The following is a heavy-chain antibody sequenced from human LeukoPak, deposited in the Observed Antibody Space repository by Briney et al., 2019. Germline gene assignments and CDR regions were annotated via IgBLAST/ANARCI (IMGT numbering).Heavy chain of an antibody. CDR2: INHSGST. J-gene: IGHJ4*02. V-gene: IGHV4-34*01. CDR3: ARGLSDVY. CDR1: GGSFSGYY. Sequence: PSETLSLTCAVSGGSFSGYYWTWIRQPPGKGLEWIGEINHSGSTNYNPSLKSRVTISIDTSKNQFSLILSSVTAADTAVYYCARGLSDVYWGRGTLVTVSS.